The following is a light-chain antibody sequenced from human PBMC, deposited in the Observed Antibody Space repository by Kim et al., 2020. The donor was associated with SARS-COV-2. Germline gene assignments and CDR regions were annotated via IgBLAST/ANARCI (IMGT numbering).Light chain of an antibody. CDR2: EVS. CDR3: SSYTSSNSVV. V-gene: IGLV2-18*02. CDR1: SSDVGSYNR. Sequence: QSALTQPPSVSGSPGQSVTISCTGTSSDVGSYNRVSWYQQPPGTTPKLMIYEVSNRPSGVPDRFSGSKSANTASLTISGLQAEDEADYYCSSYTSSNSVVFGGGTQLTV. J-gene: IGLJ2*01.